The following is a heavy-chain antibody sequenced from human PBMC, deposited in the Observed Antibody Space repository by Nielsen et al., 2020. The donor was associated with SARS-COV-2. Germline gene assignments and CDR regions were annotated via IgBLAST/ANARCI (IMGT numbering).Heavy chain of an antibody. V-gene: IGHV1-8*01. CDR2: MNPNSGNT. CDR1: GYTFTSYD. D-gene: IGHD3-9*01. CDR3: AKDGGRRLGPYFDILSGYYEQYYGMDV. Sequence: ASVKVSCKASGYTFTSYDINWVRQATGQGLEWMGWMNPNSGNTGYAQKFQDRVTMTRDTSTSTVYMELRNLRSEDTAVYYCAKDGGRRLGPYFDILSGYYEQYYGMDVWGQGTTITVAT. J-gene: IGHJ6*01.